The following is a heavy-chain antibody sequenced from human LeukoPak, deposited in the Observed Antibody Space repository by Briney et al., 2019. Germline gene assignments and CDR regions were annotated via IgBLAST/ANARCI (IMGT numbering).Heavy chain of an antibody. CDR2: INHSGST. Sequence: IPSETLSLTCAVYGGSFSGYYWSWIRQPPGKGLEWIGEINHSGSTNYNPSLKSRVTISVDTSKNQFSLKLSSVTAADTAVYYCARARGYSYVVDFWGQGTLVTVSS. J-gene: IGHJ4*02. CDR1: GGSFSGYY. D-gene: IGHD5-18*01. CDR3: ARARGYSYVVDF. V-gene: IGHV4-34*01.